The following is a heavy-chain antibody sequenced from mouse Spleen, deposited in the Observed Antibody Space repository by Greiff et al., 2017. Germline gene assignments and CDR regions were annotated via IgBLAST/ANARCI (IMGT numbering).Heavy chain of an antibody. V-gene: IGHV3-6*01. Sequence: EVQVVESGPGLVKPSQSLSLTCSVTGYSITSGYYWNWIRQFPGNKLEWMGYISYDGSNNYNPSLKNRISITRDTSKNQFFLKLNSVTTEDTATYYCARRGILRPWYFDVWGTGTTVTVSS. CDR3: ARRGILRPWYFDV. D-gene: IGHD1-1*01. CDR1: GYSITSGYY. CDR2: ISYDGSN. J-gene: IGHJ1*03.